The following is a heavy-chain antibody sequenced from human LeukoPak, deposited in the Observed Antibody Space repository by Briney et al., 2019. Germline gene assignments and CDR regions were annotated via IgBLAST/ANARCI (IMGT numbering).Heavy chain of an antibody. CDR3: ARQKRRGSYYFDY. V-gene: IGHV4-34*01. Sequence: SETLSLTCTVSGGSISSYYWSWIRQPPGKGLEWIGEINHSGSTNYNPSLKSRVTISVDTSKNQFSLKLSSVTAADTAVYYCARQKRRGSYYFDYWGQGTLVTVSS. CDR2: INHSGST. CDR1: GGSISSYY. J-gene: IGHJ4*02. D-gene: IGHD1-26*01.